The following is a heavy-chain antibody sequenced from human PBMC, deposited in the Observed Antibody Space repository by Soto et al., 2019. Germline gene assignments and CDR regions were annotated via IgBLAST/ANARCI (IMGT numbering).Heavy chain of an antibody. Sequence: QGHLLQSGAEVKRPGASVRVSCESSGYMFTSYFIHWVRQAPGQGLEWVGVINPSDGTTTYAQKFQARITMTRDTSTTTVDMELSSLRSEDTAVYYCARDKDSSARPRAEFDYWGQGTLITVSS. CDR1: GYMFTSYF. J-gene: IGHJ4*02. V-gene: IGHV1-46*01. CDR3: ARDKDSSARPRAEFDY. CDR2: INPSDGTT. D-gene: IGHD6-19*01.